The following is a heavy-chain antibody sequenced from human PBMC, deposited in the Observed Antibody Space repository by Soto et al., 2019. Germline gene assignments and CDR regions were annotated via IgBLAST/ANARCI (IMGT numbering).Heavy chain of an antibody. V-gene: IGHV1-18*01. Sequence: QVQLVQSGAEVKKPGASVKVSCKASGYTFSSYGISWVRQAPGQGLEWMGWISAYNGNTKYAQKLQGRVTMTTDTATSTAYMERTRLKSDDTGVYFCSGGAVGSTLDFDYWGQGTLVTVSS. CDR1: GYTFSSYG. CDR2: ISAYNGNT. CDR3: SGGAVGSTLDFDY. D-gene: IGHD2-21*01. J-gene: IGHJ4*02.